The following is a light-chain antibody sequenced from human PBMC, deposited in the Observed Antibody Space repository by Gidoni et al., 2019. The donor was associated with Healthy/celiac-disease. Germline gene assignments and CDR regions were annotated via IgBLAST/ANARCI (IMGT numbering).Light chain of an antibody. CDR3: MQALQNPYT. CDR2: LGS. J-gene: IGKJ2*01. CDR1: QSLLHSNGYNY. V-gene: IGKV2-28*01. Sequence: ASISCRSSQSLLHSNGYNYLDWYLQKPGQSPQLLISLGSNRASGVPDRFSGSGSGTDFTLKISRVEAEDVGVYYCMQALQNPYTFGQGTKLEIK.